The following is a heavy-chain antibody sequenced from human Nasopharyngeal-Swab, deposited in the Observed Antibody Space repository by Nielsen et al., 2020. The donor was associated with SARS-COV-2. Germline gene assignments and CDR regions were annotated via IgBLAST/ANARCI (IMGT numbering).Heavy chain of an antibody. V-gene: IGHV3-23*01. CDR2: ISSSSYI. CDR3: AKSWTYYFDY. D-gene: IGHD3/OR15-3a*01. J-gene: IGHJ4*02. Sequence: VRQAPGKGLEWVSSISSSSYIYYADSVKGRFTISRDNSKNTLYLQMNSLRAEDTAVYYCAKSWTYYFDYWGQGTLVTVSS.